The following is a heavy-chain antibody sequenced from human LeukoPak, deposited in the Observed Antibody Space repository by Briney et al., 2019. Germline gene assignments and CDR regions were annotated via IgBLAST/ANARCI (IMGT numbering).Heavy chain of an antibody. V-gene: IGHV3-30*18. CDR1: GFTFSSYG. D-gene: IGHD6-19*01. CDR3: AKDRGIAV. CDR2: ISYDGSNK. J-gene: IGHJ4*02. Sequence: GGSLRLSCAASGFTFSSYGMHWVRQAPGKGLEWVAVISYDGSNKYYADSVKGRFTISRDNSKNTLYLQMNSLRAEDTAVYYCAKDRGIAVWGQGTLVPVSS.